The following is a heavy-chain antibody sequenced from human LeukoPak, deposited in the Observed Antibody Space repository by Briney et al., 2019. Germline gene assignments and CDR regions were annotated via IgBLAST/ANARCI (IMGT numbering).Heavy chain of an antibody. CDR1: GGSISSSSYY. CDR2: IYYIGST. D-gene: IGHD3-16*02. Sequence: NPSETLSLTCTVSGGSISSSSYYWGWIRQPPGKGLEWIGSIYYIGSTYYNPSLKSRVTISVGTSKNQFSLKLSSVTAADTAVYYCARGNDYVWGSYRYITGFDYWGQGTLVTVSS. CDR3: ARGNDYVWGSYRYITGFDY. V-gene: IGHV4-39*07. J-gene: IGHJ4*02.